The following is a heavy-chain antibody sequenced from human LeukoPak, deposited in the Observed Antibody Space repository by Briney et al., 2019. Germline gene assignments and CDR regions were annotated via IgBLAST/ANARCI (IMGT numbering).Heavy chain of an antibody. CDR2: IYTGGIT. J-gene: IGHJ4*02. D-gene: IGHD3-9*01. Sequence: PGGSLRLSCAASGFAVSSHHMSWVRQAPGKGLEWVSIIYTGGITSYADSVKGRFTISRDESKNTVYLQMDSLRAEDTAVYYCAKDRLLRYFDWLLPYFDYWGQGTLVTVSS. CDR3: AKDRLLRYFDWLLPYFDY. V-gene: IGHV3-66*01. CDR1: GFAVSSHH.